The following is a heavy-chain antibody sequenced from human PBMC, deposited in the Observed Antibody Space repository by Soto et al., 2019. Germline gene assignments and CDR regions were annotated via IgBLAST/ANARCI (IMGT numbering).Heavy chain of an antibody. CDR3: ASCHDSSGHDAFDI. Sequence: SVTRSLSRPVSDGNSIGGGCYWSWNRRHPGKGREWIGYIYYSGSTYYNPSRKSRVTISVDTSKNQFSLKLSSVTAADTAVYYCASCHDSSGHDAFDIWGQGTMVTV. CDR2: IYYSGST. V-gene: IGHV4-31*02. J-gene: IGHJ3*02. CDR1: DGNSIGGGCY. D-gene: IGHD3-22*01.